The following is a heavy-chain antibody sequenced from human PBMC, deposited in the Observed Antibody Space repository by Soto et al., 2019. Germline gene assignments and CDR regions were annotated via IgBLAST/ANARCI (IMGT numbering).Heavy chain of an antibody. CDR2: IYASGSP. V-gene: IGHV4-59*02. D-gene: IGHD1-26*01. CDR3: ARGVGSSPPQY. CDR1: GGSGSVYY. Sequence: GTLCLTCTISGGSGSVYYWSGIRQSTGQGLEWIGYIYASGSPYYNPSLRSRVTISADTSKNQISLKLTSPTAADTAVYYCARGVGSSPPQYWGRGTLVTVSS. J-gene: IGHJ4*02.